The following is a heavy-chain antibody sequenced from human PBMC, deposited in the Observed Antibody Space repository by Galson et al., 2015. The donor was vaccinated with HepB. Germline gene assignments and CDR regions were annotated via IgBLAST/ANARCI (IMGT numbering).Heavy chain of an antibody. J-gene: IGHJ4*02. CDR1: GGSMSNYY. CDR2: IYYSGST. Sequence: ETLSLTCTVSGGSMSNYYWSWIRQPPGKGLEWIGYIYYSGSTNYNPSLKSRVTISVDTSKNQFSLKLSSVTAADTAVYYCARHFGYSGYVFFDYWGQGTLVTVSS. D-gene: IGHD5-12*01. CDR3: ARHFGYSGYVFFDY. V-gene: IGHV4-59*08.